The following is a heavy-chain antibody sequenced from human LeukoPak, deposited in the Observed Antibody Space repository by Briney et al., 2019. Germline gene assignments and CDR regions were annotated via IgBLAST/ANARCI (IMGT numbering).Heavy chain of an antibody. Sequence: GASVKVSCKASGYTFTNYTLNWVRQAPGQGLEWMGWTDTNTGNPTYAQGFIGRFVFSLDTSVTTAYLQISSLKAEDTAVYYCARGRYNWNDRPIFYGMDVWGQGTTVTVSS. CDR2: TDTNTGNP. CDR1: GYTFTNYT. V-gene: IGHV7-4-1*02. J-gene: IGHJ6*02. D-gene: IGHD1-1*01. CDR3: ARGRYNWNDRPIFYGMDV.